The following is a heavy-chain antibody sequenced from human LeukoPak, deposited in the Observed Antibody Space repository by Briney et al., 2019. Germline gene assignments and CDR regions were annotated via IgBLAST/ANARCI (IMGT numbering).Heavy chain of an antibody. CDR1: GFTFSSYW. CDR2: IKQDGSEE. V-gene: IGHV3-7*01. J-gene: IGHJ4*02. D-gene: IGHD1-26*01. Sequence: TGGSLRLSCAASGFTFSSYWMSWVRQAPGKGLEWVANIKQDGSEEYYVDSVKGRFTISRDNAKNSLYLQMNSLRAEDTAVYYCARALASIVGATDYWGQGTLVTVSS. CDR3: ARALASIVGATDY.